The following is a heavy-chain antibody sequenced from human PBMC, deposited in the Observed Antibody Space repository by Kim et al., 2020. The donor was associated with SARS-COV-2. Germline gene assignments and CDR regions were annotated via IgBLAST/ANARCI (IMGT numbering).Heavy chain of an antibody. CDR2: IYYSGST. Sequence: SETLSLTCTVSGGSISSYYWSWIQQPPGKGLEWIGYIYYSGSTNYNPSLKSRVTISVDTSKNQFSLKLSSVTAADTAAYYCASLRTQQPKGMDVWGQGTTVTVSS. CDR1: GGSISSYY. J-gene: IGHJ6*02. D-gene: IGHD6-13*01. V-gene: IGHV4-59*01. CDR3: ASLRTQQPKGMDV.